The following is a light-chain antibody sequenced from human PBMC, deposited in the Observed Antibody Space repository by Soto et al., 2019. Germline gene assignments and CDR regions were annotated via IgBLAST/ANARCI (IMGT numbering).Light chain of an antibody. CDR1: SSNIGPGYD. J-gene: IGLJ1*01. CDR2: SNT. V-gene: IGLV1-40*01. CDR3: PCYDSSLGGSV. Sequence: QSVLTQPPSVSGAPGQRVTISCTGSSSNIGPGYDVHWYQQLPGTDPKLLIYSNTNRPSGVPDRFSGSRSGTSASLAITGLQAEDEADYYCPCYDSSLGGSVFENGNKVTV.